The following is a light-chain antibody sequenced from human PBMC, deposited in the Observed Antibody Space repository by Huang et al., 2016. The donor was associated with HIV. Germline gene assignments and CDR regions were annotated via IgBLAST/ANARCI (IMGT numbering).Light chain of an antibody. J-gene: IGKJ1*01. CDR2: WAS. V-gene: IGKV4-1*01. Sequence: DIVMTQSPDSLTVSLGQRATIKCRSSQSVLYSSNSKNYLACFQQKTGRAPRLLIYWASARESGVPDRCSGSGSGTDFTLTIDRLEAEDAAIYYCQQYYRLPQTFGQGTRVEIK. CDR1: QSVLYSSNSKNY. CDR3: QQYYRLPQT.